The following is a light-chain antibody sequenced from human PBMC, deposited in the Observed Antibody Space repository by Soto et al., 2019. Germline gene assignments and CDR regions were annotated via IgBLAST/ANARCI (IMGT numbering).Light chain of an antibody. Sequence: QSALTQPASVSGSPGQSITISCTGTSSDVGGYNYVSWYQQHPGKAPKLMIYEVSNRPSGVSNRFSGSKSGNTASLTISGRKAEDEADYYCSSYTSSSTPYVVGTGTKVTVL. V-gene: IGLV2-14*01. CDR1: SSDVGGYNY. J-gene: IGLJ1*01. CDR2: EVS. CDR3: SSYTSSSTPYV.